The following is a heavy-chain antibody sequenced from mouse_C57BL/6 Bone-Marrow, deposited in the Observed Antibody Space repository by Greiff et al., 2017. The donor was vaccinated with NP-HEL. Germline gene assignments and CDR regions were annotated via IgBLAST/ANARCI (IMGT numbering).Heavy chain of an antibody. D-gene: IGHD1-1*01. CDR1: GFNIKDDY. J-gene: IGHJ1*03. CDR3: TTCDGSPPWYFDV. CDR2: IDPENGDT. Sequence: VQLQQSGAELVRPGASVKLSCTASGFNIKDDYMHWVKQRPEQGLEWIGWIDPENGDTEYASKFQGKATITADTSSNTAYLQLSSLTSEDTAVYYCTTCDGSPPWYFDVWGTGTTVTVSS. V-gene: IGHV14-4*01.